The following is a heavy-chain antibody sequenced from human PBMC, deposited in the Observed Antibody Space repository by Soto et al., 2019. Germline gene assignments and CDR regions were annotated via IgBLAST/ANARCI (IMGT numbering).Heavy chain of an antibody. CDR3: ARDGGDVDTAMANYYYYGMDV. J-gene: IGHJ6*02. D-gene: IGHD5-18*01. CDR2: IYSGGST. Sequence: ETLSLTCTVSGGSVSSNYMSWVRQAPGKGLEWVSVIYSGGSTYYADSVKGRFTISRDNSKNTLYLQMNSLRAEDTAVYYCARDGGDVDTAMANYYYYGMDVWGQGTTVTVSS. V-gene: IGHV3-53*01. CDR1: GGSVSSNY.